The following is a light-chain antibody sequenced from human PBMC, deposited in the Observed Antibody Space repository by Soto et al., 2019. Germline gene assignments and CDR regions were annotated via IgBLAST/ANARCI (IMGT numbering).Light chain of an antibody. CDR1: QSISSW. V-gene: IGKV1-5*03. CDR3: QQYNSYPYT. J-gene: IGKJ2*01. Sequence: DIQMTQSPSTLSASVGDRVTITCRASQSISSWLAWYQQKPGKAPKVLIYKASSLESGVPSRFSGSGSGTEFTLTIRSLQFDDFATYYCQQYNSYPYTFGQGTELEIK. CDR2: KAS.